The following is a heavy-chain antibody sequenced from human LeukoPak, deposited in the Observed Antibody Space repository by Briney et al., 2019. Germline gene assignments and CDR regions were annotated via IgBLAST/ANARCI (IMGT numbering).Heavy chain of an antibody. CDR3: ARSTPYDYVWGSYRPDDAFDI. CDR2: IYTSGST. Sequence: SQTLSLTCTVSGGSIGSGSYYWSWIRQPAGKGLEWIGRIYTSGSTNYNPSLKSRVTISVDTSKNQFSLKLTSVTAADTAVYYCARSTPYDYVWGSYRPDDAFDIWGQGTMVTVSS. J-gene: IGHJ3*02. CDR1: GGSIGSGSYY. D-gene: IGHD3-16*02. V-gene: IGHV4-61*02.